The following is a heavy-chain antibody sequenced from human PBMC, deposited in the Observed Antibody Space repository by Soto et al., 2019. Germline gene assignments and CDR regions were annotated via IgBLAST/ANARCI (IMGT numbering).Heavy chain of an antibody. CDR3: ARAHLGGDSNGMDV. V-gene: IGHV3-11*01. D-gene: IGHD3-16*01. CDR1: RFTFSDYY. CDR2: ISSSGSTI. J-gene: IGHJ6*02. Sequence: PGGSLRLSCAASRFTFSDYYMNWIRQAPGKGLEWVSYISSSGSTIYYADSVKGRFTISRDNANNSLYLQMSSLRAEDTAVYHCARAHLGGDSNGMDVWRQGTTVTVSS.